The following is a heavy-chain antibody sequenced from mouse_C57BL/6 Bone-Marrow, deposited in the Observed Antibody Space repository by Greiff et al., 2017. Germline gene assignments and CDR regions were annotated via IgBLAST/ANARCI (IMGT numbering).Heavy chain of an antibody. CDR2: ISDGGSYT. CDR3: ARGRDDYGSLYWYFDV. V-gene: IGHV5-4*03. CDR1: GFTFSSYA. D-gene: IGHD1-1*01. J-gene: IGHJ1*03. Sequence: EVKLVESGGGLVKPGGSLKLSCAASGFTFSSYAMSWVRQTPEKRLEWVATISDGGSYTYYPDNVKGRFTISRDNAKNNLYMQMSHLKSEDTAMYYCARGRDDYGSLYWYFDVWGTGTTVTVSS.